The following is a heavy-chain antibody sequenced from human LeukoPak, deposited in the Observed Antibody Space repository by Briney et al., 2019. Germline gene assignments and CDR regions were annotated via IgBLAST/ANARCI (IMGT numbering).Heavy chain of an antibody. CDR1: GFTFRGYS. CDR3: ARGPYGSSYYFDY. V-gene: IGHV3-21*01. D-gene: IGHD6-6*01. CDR2: ISSSSSYI. Sequence: GGSLRLSCAASGFTFRGYSMNWVRQAPGKGLEWVSSISSSSSYIYYADSVKGRFTISRDNAKNSLYLQMNSLRAEDTAVYYCARGPYGSSYYFDYWGQGTLVTVSS. J-gene: IGHJ4*02.